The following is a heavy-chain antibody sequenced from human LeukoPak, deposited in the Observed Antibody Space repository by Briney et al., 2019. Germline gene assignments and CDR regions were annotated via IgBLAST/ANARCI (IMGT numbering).Heavy chain of an antibody. D-gene: IGHD5-24*01. CDR3: ANGDGFDY. J-gene: IGHJ4*02. Sequence: GGSLRLSCATSGFTFSTCWISWVRQAPGKGLEWVANIKQDGSETYYADSVKGRFTIFRDNAKNSLYLQMDSLRVEDTAVYYCANGDGFDYWGQGTLVIVSS. CDR2: IKQDGSET. V-gene: IGHV3-7*01. CDR1: GFTFSTCW.